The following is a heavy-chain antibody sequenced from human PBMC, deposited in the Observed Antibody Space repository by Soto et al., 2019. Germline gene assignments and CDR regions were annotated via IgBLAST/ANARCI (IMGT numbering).Heavy chain of an antibody. CDR1: GGSISGGVGGLYY. Sequence: QLQLRESGPGLVKPSETLSLTCTVSGGSISGGVGGLYYWSWIRQPPGKGLEWIGYIYDSGSTYYTPSLKSRVTISVDPSKNQCSLRLSSVTAADTAVYYCAREVIPLTTDWYFDLWGRGTLVTVSS. J-gene: IGHJ2*01. V-gene: IGHV4-30-4*01. CDR3: AREVIPLTTDWYFDL. CDR2: IYDSGST. D-gene: IGHD4-17*01.